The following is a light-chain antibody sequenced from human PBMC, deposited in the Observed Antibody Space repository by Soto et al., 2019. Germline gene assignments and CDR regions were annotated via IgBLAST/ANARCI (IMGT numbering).Light chain of an antibody. Sequence: DIPVIQSRSTPFGSVGGRMTITCMASQTISSWLAWYQQKTGKAPKLLIYKASTLKSGVPSRFSGSGSGTDFTLTISRLEPEAFAVYYCQQYASSGTFGQGTKVDI. CDR2: KAS. CDR3: QQYASSGT. CDR1: QTISSW. J-gene: IGKJ1*01. V-gene: IGKV1-5*03.